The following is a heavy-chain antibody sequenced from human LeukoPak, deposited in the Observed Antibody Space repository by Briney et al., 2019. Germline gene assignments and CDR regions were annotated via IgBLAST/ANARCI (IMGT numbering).Heavy chain of an antibody. CDR2: IYYTGST. CDR1: GGSISTYY. V-gene: IGHV4-59*01. J-gene: IGHJ3*01. D-gene: IGHD2-21*02. Sequence: SETLSLTCTVSGGSISTYYWSWLRQPPGKGLEWIGYIYYTGSTNYNPSLKSPFTILVDTSKNQFSLELNSVTAADTAVYYCARGRGVVTSFDVWGQGTMVTVSS. CDR3: ARGRGVVTSFDV.